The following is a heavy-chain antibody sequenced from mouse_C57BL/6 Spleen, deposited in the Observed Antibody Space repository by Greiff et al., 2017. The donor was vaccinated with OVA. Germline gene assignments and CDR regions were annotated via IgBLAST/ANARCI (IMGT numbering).Heavy chain of an antibody. D-gene: IGHD2-3*01. CDR1: GFTFSSYA. CDR3: ARGYDGYYPYLDY. Sequence: DVKLVESGGGLVKPGGSLKLSCAASGFTFSSYAMSWVRQTPEKRLEWVATISDGGSYTYYPDNVKGRFTISRDNAKNNLYLQMSHLKSEDTAMYYCARGYDGYYPYLDYWGQGTTLTVSS. J-gene: IGHJ2*01. CDR2: ISDGGSYT. V-gene: IGHV5-4*03.